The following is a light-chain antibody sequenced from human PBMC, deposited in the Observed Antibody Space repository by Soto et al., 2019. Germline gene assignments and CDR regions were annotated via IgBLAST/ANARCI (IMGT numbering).Light chain of an antibody. V-gene: IGKV1-27*01. CDR2: GAY. CDR3: QKDSKAPWT. CDR1: QYIDNY. Sequence: DIQMTQSPSSLSASVGDRVTITCRASQYIDNYVAWYQQKPGTPLKLLIFGAYILESGVPSRFSGSGSGTEFQLTISSLQHEDVATYYCQKDSKAPWTFGQGTKV. J-gene: IGKJ1*01.